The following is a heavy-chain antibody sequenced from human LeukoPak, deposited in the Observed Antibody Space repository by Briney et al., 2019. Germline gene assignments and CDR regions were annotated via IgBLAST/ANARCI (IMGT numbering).Heavy chain of an antibody. CDR1: GFTVSGNY. V-gene: IGHV3-53*01. Sequence: PGGSLRLPCAASGFTVSGNYMTWVRQAPGKGLEWVSVIYSGGSTYYADSVKGRFTISRDNSKNTLYLQMNSLRVEDTAVYYCARDYTLDYWGQGTLVTVSS. CDR3: ARDYTLDY. J-gene: IGHJ4*02. CDR2: IYSGGST.